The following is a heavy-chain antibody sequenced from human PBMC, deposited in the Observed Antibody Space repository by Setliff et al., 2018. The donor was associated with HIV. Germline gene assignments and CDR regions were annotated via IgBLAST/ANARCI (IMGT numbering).Heavy chain of an antibody. CDR3: ARDRVHNPSYNFWSGPTNYYYYMDV. J-gene: IGHJ6*03. D-gene: IGHD3-3*01. V-gene: IGHV4-59*13. CDR1: GVSISDYY. Sequence: SETLSLTCTVSGVSISDYYWSWIRQPPGKGLEWIGYIYFSGSTNYNPSLKSRVTMSPDTSKSQFSLKLSSVTAADTAVYYCARDRVHNPSYNFWSGPTNYYYYMDVWGKGTTVTVSS. CDR2: IYFSGST.